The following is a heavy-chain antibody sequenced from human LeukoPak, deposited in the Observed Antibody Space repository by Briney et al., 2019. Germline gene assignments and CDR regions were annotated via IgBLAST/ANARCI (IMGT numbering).Heavy chain of an antibody. J-gene: IGHJ5*02. Sequence: GGSLRLSCAASGFTFSSYGMHWVRQAPGKGLEWVAVISYDGSNKYYADSVKGRFTISRDNSKNTLYLQMNSLRTEDTAVYYCASGWDPNTAMDTWGQGTLVTVSS. CDR1: GFTFSSYG. CDR3: ASGWDPNTAMDT. D-gene: IGHD5-18*01. CDR2: ISYDGSNK. V-gene: IGHV3-30*03.